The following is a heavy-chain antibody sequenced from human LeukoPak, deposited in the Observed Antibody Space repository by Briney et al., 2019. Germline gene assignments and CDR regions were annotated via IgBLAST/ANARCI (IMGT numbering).Heavy chain of an antibody. Sequence: GGSLRLSCAASGFTFSSYSMNWVRQAPGKGLVWVSHINGDGSWTTYADSVKGRFTISKDNAKNTVYLQMNNLRAEDTAVYYCVSFYETYWGRGTLVTVSS. CDR3: VSFYETY. CDR1: GFTFSSYS. D-gene: IGHD2-2*01. J-gene: IGHJ4*02. CDR2: INGDGSWT. V-gene: IGHV3-74*01.